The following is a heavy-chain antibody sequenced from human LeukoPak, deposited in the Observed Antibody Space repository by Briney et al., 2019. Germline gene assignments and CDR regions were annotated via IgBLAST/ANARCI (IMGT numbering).Heavy chain of an antibody. CDR2: ISYDGSNK. Sequence: GGSLRLSCAASGFTFSSYGMHWVRQAPGKGLEWVAVISYDGSNKYYADSVKGRFTISRDNSKNTLYLQMNSLRAEDTAVYYCAKDAYGSGSYEDYWGQGTLVTVSS. CDR1: GFTFSSYG. V-gene: IGHV3-30*18. J-gene: IGHJ4*02. D-gene: IGHD3-10*01. CDR3: AKDAYGSGSYEDY.